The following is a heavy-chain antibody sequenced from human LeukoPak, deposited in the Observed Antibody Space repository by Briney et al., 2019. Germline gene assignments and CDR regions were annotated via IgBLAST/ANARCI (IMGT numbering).Heavy chain of an antibody. D-gene: IGHD3-10*01. CDR3: ARAPYYYGSGSYYSLVYMDV. J-gene: IGHJ6*03. CDR2: I. V-gene: IGHV3-30*03. Sequence: PGGSLRLSCAASGFTFSSYGMHWVRQAPGKGLEWVALIYYADSVKGRFTISRDNSKNTLYPQMNSLRAEDMAVYYSARAPYYYGSGSYYSLVYMDVWGKGTTVTVSS. CDR1: GFTFSSYG.